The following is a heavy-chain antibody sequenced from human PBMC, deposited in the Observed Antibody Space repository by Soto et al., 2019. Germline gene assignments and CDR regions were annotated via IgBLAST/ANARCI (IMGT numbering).Heavy chain of an antibody. V-gene: IGHV3-30*18. CDR2: ISYDGSNK. J-gene: IGHJ6*03. CDR3: TKGYYYYYYYMDV. D-gene: IGHD5-18*01. CDR1: GFTLSSYG. Sequence: PGGSLRLSCAASGFTLSSYGMHWVRQAPGKGLEWVAVISYDGSNKYYADSVKGRFTISRDNSKHTLYLQMNSLRAEDTAVYYCTKGYYYYYYYMDVWGKGTTVTVSS.